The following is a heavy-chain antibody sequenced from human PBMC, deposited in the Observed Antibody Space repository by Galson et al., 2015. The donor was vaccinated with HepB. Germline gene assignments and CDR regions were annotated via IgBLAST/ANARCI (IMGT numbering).Heavy chain of an antibody. D-gene: IGHD3-10*01. CDR3: TRARRGYWYFDL. CDR2: IYYSGST. V-gene: IGHV4-59*01. J-gene: IGHJ2*01. Sequence: ETLSLTCTVSGGSISSYYWSWIRQPPGKGLEWIGYIYYSGSTNYNPSLKSRVTISVDTSKNQFSLKLSSVTAADTAVYYCTRARRGYWYFDLWGRGTLVTVSS. CDR1: GGSISSYY.